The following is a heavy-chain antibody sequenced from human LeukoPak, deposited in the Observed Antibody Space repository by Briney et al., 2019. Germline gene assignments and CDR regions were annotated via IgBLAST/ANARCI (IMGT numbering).Heavy chain of an antibody. CDR3: ARGRGDSRGTSFDY. D-gene: IGHD3-22*01. Sequence: PSETLSLTCTVSGGSISTYYWSWIRQPPGKGLEWIGYIYYTGSTTYNPSLRSRVAISIDTSKNQSSLRLNSVTAADTAVYYCARGRGDSRGTSFDYWGREPWSPSPQ. V-gene: IGHV4-59*01. CDR2: IYYTGST. J-gene: IGHJ4*02. CDR1: GGSISTYY.